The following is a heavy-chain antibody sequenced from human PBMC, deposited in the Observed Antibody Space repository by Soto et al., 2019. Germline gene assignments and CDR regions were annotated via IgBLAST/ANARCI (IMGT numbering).Heavy chain of an antibody. Sequence: ASLKVSCKASGYTFTGYYMHWVRQAPGQGLEWMGWINPNSGGTNYAQKFQGRVTMTRDTSISTAYMELSRLRSDDTAVYYCARGGDIVGASYYYYYYGMDVWGQGTTVTVSS. CDR3: ARGGDIVGASYYYYYYGMDV. V-gene: IGHV1-2*02. D-gene: IGHD1-26*01. J-gene: IGHJ6*02. CDR2: INPNSGGT. CDR1: GYTFTGYY.